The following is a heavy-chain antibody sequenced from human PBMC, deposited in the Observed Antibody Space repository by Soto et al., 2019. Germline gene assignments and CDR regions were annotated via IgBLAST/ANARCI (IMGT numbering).Heavy chain of an antibody. Sequence: ASVKVSCKASGDTFTSYGISWVRQAPGQGLEWMGWISAYNGNTNYAQKLQGRVTMTTDTSTSTAYMELRSLRSDDTAVYYCASSGYSSGWSEDYYYYYGMDVWGQGTTVTVSS. CDR1: GDTFTSYG. D-gene: IGHD6-19*01. CDR3: ASSGYSSGWSEDYYYYYGMDV. CDR2: ISAYNGNT. V-gene: IGHV1-18*01. J-gene: IGHJ6*02.